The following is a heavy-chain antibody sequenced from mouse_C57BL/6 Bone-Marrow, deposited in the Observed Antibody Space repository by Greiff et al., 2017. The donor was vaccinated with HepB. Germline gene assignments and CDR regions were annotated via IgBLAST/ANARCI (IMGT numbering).Heavy chain of an antibody. CDR3: ARDGSSFWYFDV. Sequence: VQLQQPGAELVKPGASVKLSCKASGYTFTSYWMHWVKQRPGQGLEWIGMIHPNSGSTNYNEKFKSKATLTVDKSSSTAYMQRSSLTSEDSAVYYCARDGSSFWYFDVWGTGTTVTVSS. CDR2: IHPNSGST. D-gene: IGHD1-1*01. CDR1: GYTFTSYW. V-gene: IGHV1-64*01. J-gene: IGHJ1*03.